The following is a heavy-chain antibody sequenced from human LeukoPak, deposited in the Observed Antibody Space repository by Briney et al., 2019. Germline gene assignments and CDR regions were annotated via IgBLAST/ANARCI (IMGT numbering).Heavy chain of an antibody. D-gene: IGHD1-26*01. CDR1: GFTFSSYG. J-gene: IGHJ4*02. CDR2: IWYDGSNK. Sequence: PGRSLRLSCAASGFTFSSYGMHWVRQAPGKGLEWVAVIWYDGSNKYYADSVKGRFTTSRDNSKNTPYLQMNSLRAEDTAVYYCAKDPSGRWSGSYVDYWGQGTLVTVSS. V-gene: IGHV3-33*06. CDR3: AKDPSGRWSGSYVDY.